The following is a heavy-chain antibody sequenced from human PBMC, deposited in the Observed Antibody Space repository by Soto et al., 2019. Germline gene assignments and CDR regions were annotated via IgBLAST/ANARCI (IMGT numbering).Heavy chain of an antibody. D-gene: IGHD5-18*01. CDR1: GFTFSDAW. J-gene: IGHJ4*02. CDR2: IKRKTDGGTT. CDR3: SHGYYQYFES. V-gene: IGHV3-15*01. Sequence: GGSLRLSCAASGFTFSDAWMNWVRQAPGKGLEWLGRIKRKTDGGTTDYAAPVKGRFIISRDDSKNTLYLQMNSLKTEDTAVYYCSHGYYQYFESWGQGTLVTVSS.